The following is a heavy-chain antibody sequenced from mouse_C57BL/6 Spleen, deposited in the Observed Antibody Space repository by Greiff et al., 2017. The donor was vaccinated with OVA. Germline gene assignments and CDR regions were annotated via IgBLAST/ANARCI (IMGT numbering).Heavy chain of an antibody. CDR1: GFTFSNYW. CDR3: TLYYDYPYYGDY. J-gene: IGHJ2*01. D-gene: IGHD2-4*01. CDR2: IRLKSDNYAT. V-gene: IGHV6-3*01. Sequence: EVKLEESGGGLVQPGGSMKLSCVASGFTFSNYWMNWVRQSPEKGLEWVAQIRLKSDNYATHYAESVKGRFTISRDDSKSSDYLHMNNLRAEDTGIYYCTLYYDYPYYGDYWGQGTTLTVSS.